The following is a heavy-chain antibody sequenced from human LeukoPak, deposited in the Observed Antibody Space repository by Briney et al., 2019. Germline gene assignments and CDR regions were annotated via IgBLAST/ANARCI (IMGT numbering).Heavy chain of an antibody. Sequence: GGSLRLSRAASXFTFTSYELNWVRQAPGKGLEWVSYISSSGNTISYADSVKGRFTISRDNAKNSLYLQVISLRAEDTAVYYCARGPSIAARYDAFDIWGQGIMVTVSS. CDR3: ARGPSIAARYDAFDI. CDR1: XFTFTSYE. J-gene: IGHJ3*02. V-gene: IGHV3-48*03. CDR2: ISSSGNTI. D-gene: IGHD6-6*01.